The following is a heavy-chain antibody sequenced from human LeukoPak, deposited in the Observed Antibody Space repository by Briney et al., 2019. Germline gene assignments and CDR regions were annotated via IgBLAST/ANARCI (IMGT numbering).Heavy chain of an antibody. J-gene: IGHJ4*02. Sequence: GGSLRLSCAASGLTFSSYAMSWVRQAPGKGLEWVSAISGSSGHTYYADSVKGRFTISRDNSKSTLYLQMNSLRAEDTAVYYCAKVGFSGMEWLLYSDHWGQGTLVTVSS. CDR1: GLTFSSYA. CDR3: AKVGFSGMEWLLYSDH. D-gene: IGHD3-3*01. CDR2: ISGSSGHT. V-gene: IGHV3-23*01.